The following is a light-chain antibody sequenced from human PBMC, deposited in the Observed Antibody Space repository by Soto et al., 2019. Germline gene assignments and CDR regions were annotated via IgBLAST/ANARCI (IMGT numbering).Light chain of an antibody. V-gene: IGLV2-14*01. Sequence: QSVLTQPASVSGSPGQSITISCAGTSSDVGGYNYVSWYQQHPGKAPKLMIYEVSNRPSGVSNRFSGSKSGNTASLTISGLQAEDEADYYCSSYTSSSTLNVVFGGGTKVTVL. CDR1: SSDVGGYNY. CDR3: SSYTSSSTLNVV. CDR2: EVS. J-gene: IGLJ2*01.